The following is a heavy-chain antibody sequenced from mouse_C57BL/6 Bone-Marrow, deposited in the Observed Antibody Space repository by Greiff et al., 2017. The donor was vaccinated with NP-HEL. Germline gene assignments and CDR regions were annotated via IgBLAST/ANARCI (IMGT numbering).Heavy chain of an antibody. CDR3: GYYGSSPYWYFDV. J-gene: IGHJ1*03. V-gene: IGHV1-64*01. CDR1: GYTFTSYW. Sequence: QVQLQQPGAELVKPGASVKLSCKASGYTFTSYWMHWVKQRPGQGLEWIGMIHPNSGSTNYNEKFKSKATLTVDKSSSTAYMQLSSLTSEDSAVYYCGYYGSSPYWYFDVWGTGTTLTVSS. CDR2: IHPNSGST. D-gene: IGHD1-1*01.